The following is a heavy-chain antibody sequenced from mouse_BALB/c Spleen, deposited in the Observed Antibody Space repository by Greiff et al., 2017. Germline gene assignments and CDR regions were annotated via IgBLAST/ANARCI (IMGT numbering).Heavy chain of an antibody. CDR1: GFSLTSYG. V-gene: IGHV2-9*02. D-gene: IGHD1-1*01. CDR2: IWAGGST. CDR3: ARDSLSYYGSSPFAY. Sequence: QVQLKESGPGLVAPSQSLSITCTVSGFSLTSYGVHWVRQPPGKGLEWLGVIWAGGSTNYNSALMSRLSISKDNSKSQVFLKMNSLQTDDTAMYYCARDSLSYYGSSPFAYWGQGTLVTVSA. J-gene: IGHJ3*01.